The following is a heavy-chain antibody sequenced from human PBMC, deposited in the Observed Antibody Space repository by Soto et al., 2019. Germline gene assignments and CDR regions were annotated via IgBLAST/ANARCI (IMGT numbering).Heavy chain of an antibody. CDR2: IIPIFGTA. D-gene: IGHD5-18*01. CDR3: ARVKYVQHGAPYNWFDP. J-gene: IGHJ5*02. V-gene: IGHV1-69*01. CDR1: GGTFSSYA. Sequence: QVQLVQSGAEVKKPGSSVKVSCKASGGTFSSYAISWVRQAPGQGLEWMGGIIPIFGTANYAQKFQGRVTITADESTSTAYMELSSLRSEDTAVYYCARVKYVQHGAPYNWFDPWGQGTLVTVSS.